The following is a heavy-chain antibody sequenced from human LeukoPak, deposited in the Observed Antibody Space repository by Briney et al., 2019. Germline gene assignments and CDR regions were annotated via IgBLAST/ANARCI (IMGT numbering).Heavy chain of an antibody. D-gene: IGHD5-12*01. CDR1: GGSISSYY. CDR2: IYTSGST. Sequence: SETLSLTCTVSGGSISSYYWSWIRQPAGKGLEWIGRIYTSGSTNYNPSLKSRVTVSVDTSKNQFSLKLSSVTAADTAVYYCAREYSGYDYYYYGMDVWGQGTTVTVSS. V-gene: IGHV4-4*07. CDR3: AREYSGYDYYYYGMDV. J-gene: IGHJ6*02.